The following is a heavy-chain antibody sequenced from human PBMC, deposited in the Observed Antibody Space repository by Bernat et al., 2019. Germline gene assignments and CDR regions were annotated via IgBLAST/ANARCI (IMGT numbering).Heavy chain of an antibody. CDR1: GFTFSSYS. CDR3: EGQGYCSGGSGYGPDY. CDR2: ISSSSSYI. D-gene: IGHD2-15*01. V-gene: IGHV3-21*01. Sequence: EVQLVESGGGLVKPGGSLRLSCAASGFTFSSYSMNWVRQAPGKGLEWVSSISSSSSYIYYADSVKGRFTISRDNAKNSLYLQRNSLRAEDTAVYYCEGQGYCSGGSGYGPDYWGQGTLVTVSS. J-gene: IGHJ4*02.